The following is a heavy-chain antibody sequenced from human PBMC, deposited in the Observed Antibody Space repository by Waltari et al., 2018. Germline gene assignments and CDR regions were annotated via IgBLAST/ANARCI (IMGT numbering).Heavy chain of an antibody. D-gene: IGHD5-18*01. CDR1: GGSISSNNYY. J-gene: IGHJ5*02. V-gene: IGHV4-39*01. CDR2: MYYSGTT. Sequence: QLQLQESGPGLVKPSETLSLTCTVSGGSISSNNYYWGWIRQPQGKGLEWIGTMYYSGTTYDNPSLKSRVAISIDTSKNQFSLKPSSVTAADTALYYCARHGGYNHGYPRWFDPWGQGTLVTVSS. CDR3: ARHGGYNHGYPRWFDP.